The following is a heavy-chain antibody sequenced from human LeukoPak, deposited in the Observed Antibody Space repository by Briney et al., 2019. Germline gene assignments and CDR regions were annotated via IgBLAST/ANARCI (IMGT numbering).Heavy chain of an antibody. CDR2: INHSGST. D-gene: IGHD4-17*01. CDR1: GGSFSGYY. J-gene: IGHJ4*02. CDR3: ASDYGDYGDYRGEGVTTGYY. Sequence: SETLSLTCAVYGGSFSGYYWSWIRQPPGXGLEWIGEINHSGSTNYNPSLKSRVTISVDTSKNQFSLKLSSVTAADTAVYYCASDYGDYGDYRGEGVTTGYYWGQGTLVTVSS. V-gene: IGHV4-34*01.